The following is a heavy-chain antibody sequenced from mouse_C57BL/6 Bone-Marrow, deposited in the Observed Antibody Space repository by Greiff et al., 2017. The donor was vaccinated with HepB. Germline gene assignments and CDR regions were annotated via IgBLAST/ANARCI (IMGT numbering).Heavy chain of an antibody. CDR3: ARGPPPTGAY. J-gene: IGHJ3*01. CDR2: IRNKANGYTT. V-gene: IGHV7-3*01. CDR1: GFTFTDYY. Sequence: EVMLVESGGGLVQPGGSLSLSCAASGFTFTDYYMSWVRQPPGKALEWLGFIRNKANGYTTEYSASVKGRFTISRDNYQSILYLQMNALRAEDSATYYCARGPPPTGAYWGQGTLVTVSA.